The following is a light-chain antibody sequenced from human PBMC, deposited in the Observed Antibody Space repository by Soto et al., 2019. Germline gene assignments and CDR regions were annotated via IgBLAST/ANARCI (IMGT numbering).Light chain of an antibody. J-gene: IGLJ2*01. V-gene: IGLV2-8*01. CDR1: SSNIGGNS. CDR3: SSYGGSNNLV. CDR2: EVN. Sequence: QSVMTQPPSVSAAPGQKVTISCSGSSSNIGGNSVSWYQQHPGKVPKLMIYEVNKRPSGVPDRFSGSKSGNTASLTVSGLQAEDEADYYCSSYGGSNNLVFGGGTKLTVL.